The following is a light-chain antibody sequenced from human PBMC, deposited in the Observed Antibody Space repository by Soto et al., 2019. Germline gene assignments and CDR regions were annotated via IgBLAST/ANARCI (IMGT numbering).Light chain of an antibody. CDR3: QKCKVAPFT. J-gene: IGKJ4*02. CDR2: AAS. Sequence: DIQMTQSPSSLSASVGDRVTITCRASQGIDNHLAWYQQKPGKAPKLLIYAASTLQSGVPSRFTGSVSGTDFTLTISSLQPEDAATYYCQKCKVAPFTCGGGTKVEIK. CDR1: QGIDNH. V-gene: IGKV1-27*01.